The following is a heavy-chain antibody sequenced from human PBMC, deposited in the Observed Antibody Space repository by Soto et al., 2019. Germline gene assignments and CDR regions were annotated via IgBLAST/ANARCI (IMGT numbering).Heavy chain of an antibody. CDR3: ARGCGGSWYEAFDN. CDR1: GFTVGRDT. CDR2: ISSSSNII. J-gene: IGHJ3*02. V-gene: IGHV3-48*02. D-gene: IGHD6-13*01. Sequence: LRPSGAASGFTVGRDTVNWGRQATGTGLEWVSYISSSSNIIYYADSVVCRVTISRDNAKNSRYLLTISLRDEDAAMYFCARGCGGSWYEAFDNRGQGTRFTV.